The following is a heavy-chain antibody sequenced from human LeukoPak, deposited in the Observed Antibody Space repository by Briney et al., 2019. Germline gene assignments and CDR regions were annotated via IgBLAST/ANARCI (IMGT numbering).Heavy chain of an antibody. D-gene: IGHD3-10*01. CDR3: ARGLSGTYYFDY. J-gene: IGHJ4*02. Sequence: GESLKISRKGSGYSFTNYWIGWVRQMPGKGLEWMGIIYPGDSDTRYGPSFQGQVTISADESITTAYLQWSSLKASDTAMYYCARGLSGTYYFDYWGQGTLVTVSS. CDR1: GYSFTNYW. V-gene: IGHV5-51*01. CDR2: IYPGDSDT.